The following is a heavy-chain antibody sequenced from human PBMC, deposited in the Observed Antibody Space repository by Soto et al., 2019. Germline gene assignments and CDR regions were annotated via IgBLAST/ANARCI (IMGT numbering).Heavy chain of an antibody. J-gene: IGHJ6*02. CDR1: ENSFTSHW. D-gene: IGHD3-9*01. CDR3: ARQPLTGYYFEV. V-gene: IGHV5-51*01. CDR2: IYPGDSDT. Sequence: GESLKISCKGSENSFTSHWIGWVRQMPGKGLEWMGIIYPGDSDTRYSPSFQGHVTISADKSITTAYLQWSSLKASHTVMYYCARQPLTGYYFEVWGQGTTVTVSS.